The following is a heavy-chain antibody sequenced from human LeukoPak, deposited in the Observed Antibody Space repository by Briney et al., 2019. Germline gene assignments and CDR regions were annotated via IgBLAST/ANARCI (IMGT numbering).Heavy chain of an antibody. Sequence: SETLSLTCAVYGGSFSGYYWSWIRQPPGKGLEWIGEINHSGSTNYNPSLKSRVTISVDTSKNQFSLKLSSVTAADTAVYYCARLSYDYVWGSYRYDAYFDYWGQGTLVTVSS. J-gene: IGHJ4*02. V-gene: IGHV4-34*01. CDR3: ARLSYDYVWGSYRYDAYFDY. CDR1: GGSFSGYY. CDR2: INHSGST. D-gene: IGHD3-16*02.